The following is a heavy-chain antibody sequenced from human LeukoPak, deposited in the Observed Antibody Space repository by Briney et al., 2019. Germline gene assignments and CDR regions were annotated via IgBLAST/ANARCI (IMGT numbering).Heavy chain of an antibody. J-gene: IGHJ6*02. CDR1: GFTFDDYA. V-gene: IGHV3-9*01. D-gene: IGHD3-10*01. CDR2: ISWNSGSI. Sequence: GRSLRLSCAASGFTFDDYAMHWVRQAPGKGLEWVSGISWNSGSIGYADSVKGRFTISRDNAKNSLYLQMNSLRAEGTALYYCAKGVFGSYQDQYYYYGMDVWGQGTTVTVSS. CDR3: AKGVFGSYQDQYYYYGMDV.